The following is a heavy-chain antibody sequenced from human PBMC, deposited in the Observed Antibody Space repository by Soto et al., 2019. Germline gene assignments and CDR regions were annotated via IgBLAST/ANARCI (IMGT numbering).Heavy chain of an antibody. CDR2: IIPFLGVT. CDR1: GGTYSPYT. J-gene: IGHJ4*02. CDR3: ARDWESSDSTWSFGGF. Sequence: QVQLVQSGAEVKKPGSSVKVSCKSSGGTYSPYTINWVRQAPGQGLEWMGRIIPFLGVTNYGLKFQARVTIPEDKATTLGYLEMRGLRFEDTAVYYCARDWESSDSTWSFGGFWGRGTLVTVSS. V-gene: IGHV1-69*08. D-gene: IGHD3-16*01.